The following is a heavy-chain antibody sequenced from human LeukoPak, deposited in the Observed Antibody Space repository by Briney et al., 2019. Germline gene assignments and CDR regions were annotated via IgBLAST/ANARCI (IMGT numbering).Heavy chain of an antibody. CDR2: IKQDGSEK. CDR3: ARVGCSGGSCYFGSGAFDI. D-gene: IGHD2-15*01. J-gene: IGHJ3*02. Sequence: TGGSLRLSCAASGFTFSSYWMSWVRQAPGKGLEWVANIKQDGSEKYYVDSVKGRFTISRDNAKNSLYLQMNSLRAEDTAVYYCARVGCSGGSCYFGSGAFDIWGQGTMVTVSS. CDR1: GFTFSSYW. V-gene: IGHV3-7*01.